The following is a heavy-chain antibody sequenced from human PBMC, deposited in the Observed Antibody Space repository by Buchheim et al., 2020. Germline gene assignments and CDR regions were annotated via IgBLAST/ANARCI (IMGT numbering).Heavy chain of an antibody. V-gene: IGHV1-2*04. CDR2: INPNSGGT. CDR1: GYTFTGYY. D-gene: IGHD5-12*01. J-gene: IGHJ4*02. Sequence: QVQLVQSGAEVKKPGASVKVSCKASGYTFTGYYMHWVRQAPGQGLEWMGWINPNSGGTNYAQKFQGWVTMTRDTSISPAYMELSRLRSDDTAVYYCARDGPLGYSGYDWVFDYWGQGTL. CDR3: ARDGPLGYSGYDWVFDY.